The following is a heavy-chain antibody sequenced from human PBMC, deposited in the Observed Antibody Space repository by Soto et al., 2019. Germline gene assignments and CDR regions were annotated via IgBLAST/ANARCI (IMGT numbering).Heavy chain of an antibody. CDR1: GFTFSNAW. V-gene: IGHV3-15*01. CDR2: IKSKTDGGTT. CDR3: TTGGVTMVRGVIDY. Sequence: GGSLRLSCAASGFTFSNAWMSWVRQAPGKGLEWVGRIKSKTDGGTTDYAAPVKGRFTISRDDSKNTLYLQMNSLKTEDTAVYYCTTGGVTMVRGVIDYWGQGTLVTVSS. D-gene: IGHD3-10*01. J-gene: IGHJ4*02.